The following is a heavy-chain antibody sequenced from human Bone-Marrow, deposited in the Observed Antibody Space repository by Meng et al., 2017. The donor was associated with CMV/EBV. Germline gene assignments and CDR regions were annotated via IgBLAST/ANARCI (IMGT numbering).Heavy chain of an antibody. J-gene: IGHJ3*02. CDR2: ISYDGSNK. D-gene: IGHD3-9*01. Sequence: GESLKISCAASGFTFSSYAMHWVRQAPGKELEWVAVISYDGSNKYYADSVKGRFTISRDNSKNTKYLQMNSLRAEDTAVYYCARAGYYDILTGYYREGAFDIWGQGTMVTVSS. CDR3: ARAGYYDILTGYYREGAFDI. V-gene: IGHV3-30-3*01. CDR1: GFTFSSYA.